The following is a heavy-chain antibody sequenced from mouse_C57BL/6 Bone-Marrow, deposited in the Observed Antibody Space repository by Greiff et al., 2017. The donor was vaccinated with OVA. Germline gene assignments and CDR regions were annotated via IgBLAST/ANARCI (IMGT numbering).Heavy chain of an antibody. V-gene: IGHV5-9-1*02. CDR3: TRGGYGNYEFAY. Sequence: VQLKESGEGLVKPGGSLKLSCAASGFTFSSYAMSWVRQTPEKRLEWVAYISSGGDYIYYADTVKGRFTISRDNARNTLYLQMSSLKSEDTAMYYCTRGGYGNYEFAYWGQGTLVTVSA. D-gene: IGHD2-1*01. J-gene: IGHJ3*01. CDR2: ISSGGDYI. CDR1: GFTFSSYA.